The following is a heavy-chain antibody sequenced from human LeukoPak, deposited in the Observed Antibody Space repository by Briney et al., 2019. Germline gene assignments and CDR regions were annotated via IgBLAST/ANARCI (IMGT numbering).Heavy chain of an antibody. CDR2: VYFSGTT. Sequence: PSETLSLTCTVSGGSIRSATYYWGWIRQPPGKGLEWIGNVYFSGTTSYNPSLRSRVTISVDTSKNQFSLKVNSVTAADTAVYYCARQSGSANVYYYYYYMDVWGKGTTVTVPS. D-gene: IGHD2-15*01. V-gene: IGHV4-39*01. J-gene: IGHJ6*03. CDR3: ARQSGSANVYYYYYYMDV. CDR1: GGSIRSATYY.